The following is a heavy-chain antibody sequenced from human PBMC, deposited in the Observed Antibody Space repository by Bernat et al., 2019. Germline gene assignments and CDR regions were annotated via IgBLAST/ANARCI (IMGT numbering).Heavy chain of an antibody. CDR3: ARGMDIGVVPAPFYYYGMDV. D-gene: IGHD2-2*03. V-gene: IGHV3-21*01. Sequence: EVQLVESGGGLVKPGGSLRLSCAASGFTFSSYSMNWVRQAPGKGLEWVSSISSSSSYIYYADSVKGRFTISRDNAKNSLYLQMNSLRAEDTAVYYCARGMDIGVVPAPFYYYGMDVWGQGTTVTVSS. J-gene: IGHJ6*02. CDR1: GFTFSSYS. CDR2: ISSSSSYI.